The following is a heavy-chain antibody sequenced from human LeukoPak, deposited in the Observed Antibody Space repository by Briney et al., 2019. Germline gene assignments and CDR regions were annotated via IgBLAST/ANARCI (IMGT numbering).Heavy chain of an antibody. CDR3: ARVRSSSGYFDY. CDR2: IYSGGST. Sequence: GGSLRLSCAASGFTVSSNYMSWVRQAPGKGLEWVSVIYSGGSTYYADSVKGRFTISRDNSKNTLYLQMNSLRAEDTAAYYCARVRSSSGYFDYWGQGTLVTVSS. CDR1: GFTVSSNY. J-gene: IGHJ4*02. V-gene: IGHV3-53*01. D-gene: IGHD6-25*01.